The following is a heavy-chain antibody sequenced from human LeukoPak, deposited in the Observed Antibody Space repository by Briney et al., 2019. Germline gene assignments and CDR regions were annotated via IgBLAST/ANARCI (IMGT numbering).Heavy chain of an antibody. V-gene: IGHV3-21*01. Sequence: NTGGSLRLSCAASGLTFSSYSFNWVRQVPGKGLEWVSSITTTFYTYYTDSVKSRFTISRDNAKNSLYLQMISLRAEDTAVYYCARVDHGVVRGVIHGGDYYYGMDVWGQGTTVTVSS. CDR3: ARVDHGVVRGVIHGGDYYYGMDV. J-gene: IGHJ6*02. D-gene: IGHD3-10*01. CDR1: GLTFSSYS. CDR2: ITTTFYT.